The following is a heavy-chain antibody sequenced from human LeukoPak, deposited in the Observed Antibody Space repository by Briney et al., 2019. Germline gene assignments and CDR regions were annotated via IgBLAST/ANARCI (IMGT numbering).Heavy chain of an antibody. J-gene: IGHJ4*02. V-gene: IGHV1-8*01. Sequence: ASVKVSCKASGYTFTSYDINWVRQATGQGLEWMGWMNPNSGNTGYAQKFQGRVTMTRNTSISTAYMELSSLRPEDTAVYYCARLGHYYDSSGYYNTGDYWGQGTLVTVSS. CDR3: ARLGHYYDSSGYYNTGDY. CDR2: MNPNSGNT. D-gene: IGHD3-22*01. CDR1: GYTFTSYD.